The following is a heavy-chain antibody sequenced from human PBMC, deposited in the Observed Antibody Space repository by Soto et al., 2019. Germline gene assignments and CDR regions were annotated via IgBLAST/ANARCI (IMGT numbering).Heavy chain of an antibody. Sequence: GASVKVSCKASGYTFTSYDINWVRQATGQGLEWMGWMNPNSGNTGYAQKFQGRVTMTRNTSISTAYMELSSLRSEDTAVYYCARGFQYRTIFGVVIRGMAGVPWGQGTLVTVSS. CDR3: ARGFQYRTIFGVVIRGMAGVP. J-gene: IGHJ5*02. V-gene: IGHV1-8*01. D-gene: IGHD3-3*01. CDR2: MNPNSGNT. CDR1: GYTFTSYD.